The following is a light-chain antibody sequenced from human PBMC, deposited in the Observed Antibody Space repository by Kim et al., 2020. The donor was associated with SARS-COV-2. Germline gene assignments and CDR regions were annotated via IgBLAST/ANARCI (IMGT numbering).Light chain of an antibody. V-gene: IGLV6-57*02. CDR1: SGSIASNY. Sequence: TVTISCTGSSGSIASNYVQWYQQRPGSAPTTVIYEDNQRPSGVPDRFSGSIDSSSNSASLTISGLKTEDEADYYCQSYDSSNLNWVFGGGTKLTV. CDR2: EDN. CDR3: QSYDSSNLNWV. J-gene: IGLJ3*02.